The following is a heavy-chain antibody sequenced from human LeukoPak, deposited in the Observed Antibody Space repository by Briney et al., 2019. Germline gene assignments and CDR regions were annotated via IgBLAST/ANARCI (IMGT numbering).Heavy chain of an antibody. Sequence: PGRSLRLSCAASGFTFSSYGMHWVRQAPGKGLEWEAVISYDGSNKYYADSVKGRFTISRDNSKNTLYLQMNSLRAEDTAVYYCAKEKEYSSGWHPDYWGQGTLVTVSS. V-gene: IGHV3-30*18. CDR2: ISYDGSNK. CDR1: GFTFSSYG. J-gene: IGHJ4*02. D-gene: IGHD6-19*01. CDR3: AKEKEYSSGWHPDY.